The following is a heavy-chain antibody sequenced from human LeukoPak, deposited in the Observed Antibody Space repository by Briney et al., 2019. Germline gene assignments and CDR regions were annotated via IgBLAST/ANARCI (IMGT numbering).Heavy chain of an antibody. CDR2: IYTSGST. V-gene: IGHV4-4*09. CDR3: ASRGGAALGFDY. Sequence: SETLSLTCTVSGGSISSYYWSWIRQPPGKGLEWIGYIYTSGSTNYNPSLKSRVTISVDTSKNQFSLKLSSVTAADTAVYYCASRGGAALGFDYWGQGTLVTVSP. CDR1: GGSISSYY. D-gene: IGHD3-10*01. J-gene: IGHJ4*02.